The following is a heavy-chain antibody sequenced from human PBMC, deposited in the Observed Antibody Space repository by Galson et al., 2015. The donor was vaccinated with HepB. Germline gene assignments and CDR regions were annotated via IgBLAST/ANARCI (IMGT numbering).Heavy chain of an antibody. D-gene: IGHD6-13*01. Sequence: SLRLSCAASGFTFSSYGMHWVRQAPGKGLEWVAVIWYDGSNKYYADSVKGRFTISRDNSKNTLYLEMNSLRVEDTALYYCARDRRPSSSSWFAFDHWGQGTLVTVSS. J-gene: IGHJ4*02. CDR1: GFTFSSYG. CDR3: ARDRRPSSSSWFAFDH. V-gene: IGHV3-33*01. CDR2: IWYDGSNK.